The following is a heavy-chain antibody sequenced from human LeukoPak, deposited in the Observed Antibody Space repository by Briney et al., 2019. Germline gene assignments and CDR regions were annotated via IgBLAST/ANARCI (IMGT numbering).Heavy chain of an antibody. CDR2: ISYDGSNK. CDR3: AKDSYDFWSTGKDYYYYYGMDV. CDR1: GFTFSSYG. V-gene: IGHV3-30*18. Sequence: GRSLRLSCAASGFTFSSYGMHWVRQAPGKGLEWVAVISYDGSNKYYADSVKGRFTISRDNSKNTLYLQMNSLRAEDTAVYYCAKDSYDFWSTGKDYYYYYGMDVWGQGTTVTVSS. D-gene: IGHD3-3*01. J-gene: IGHJ6*02.